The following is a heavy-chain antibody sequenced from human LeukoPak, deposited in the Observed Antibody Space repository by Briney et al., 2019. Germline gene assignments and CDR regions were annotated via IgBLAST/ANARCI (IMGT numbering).Heavy chain of an antibody. CDR1: GFTFSSYA. V-gene: IGHV3-23*01. CDR2: ISGSGGST. J-gene: IGHJ5*02. D-gene: IGHD3-3*01. CDR3: TTEVGRFWSGA. Sequence: GGSLRLSCAASGFTFSSYAMSWVRQAPGKGLEWVSAISGSGGSTYYADSVKGRFTISRDNSKNTLYLQMNSLRAEDTAVYYCTTEVGRFWSGAWSQGTLVTVSS.